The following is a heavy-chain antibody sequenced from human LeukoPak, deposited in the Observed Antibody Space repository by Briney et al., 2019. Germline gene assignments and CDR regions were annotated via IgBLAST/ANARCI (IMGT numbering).Heavy chain of an antibody. J-gene: IGHJ4*02. Sequence: GGSLRLSCAASGFTLTNYAMHWVRQPAGEGLEWVSALGTAGDTFYPGSVKGRFSITRDNAKKSLFLQMNSLRVEDTAIYYCARQSTPHGNFDYWGQGTLVTVSS. CDR3: ARQSTPHGNFDY. CDR1: GFTLTNYA. D-gene: IGHD5-24*01. V-gene: IGHV3-13*01. CDR2: LGTAGDT.